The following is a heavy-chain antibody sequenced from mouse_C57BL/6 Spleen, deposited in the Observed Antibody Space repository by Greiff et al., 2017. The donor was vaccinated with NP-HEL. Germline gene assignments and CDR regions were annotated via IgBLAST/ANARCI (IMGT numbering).Heavy chain of an antibody. V-gene: IGHV1-69*01. CDR2: IDPSDSYT. CDR1: GYTFTSYW. CDR3: ARPYYYGSSYWFAY. Sequence: QVQLQQSGAELVMPGASVKLSCKASGYTFTSYWMHWVKQRPGQGLEWIGEIDPSDSYTNYNQKFKGKSTLTVDKSSSTAYMQLSSLTSEDSAVYYCARPYYYGSSYWFAYWGHGTLVTVSA. J-gene: IGHJ3*01. D-gene: IGHD1-1*01.